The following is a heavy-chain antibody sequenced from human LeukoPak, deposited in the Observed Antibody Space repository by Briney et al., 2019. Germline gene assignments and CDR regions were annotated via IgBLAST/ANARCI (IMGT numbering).Heavy chain of an antibody. J-gene: IGHJ6*03. CDR1: DYSITSGYY. CDR3: GRHYYGSGYYYYYFMDV. Sequence: SETLSLTCTVSDYSITSGYYWGWIRQPPGKGLEWIGSIYHSGSTFYNPSLKSRVTISVDPSKNQFSLNLSSVTAADTAVYYCGRHYYGSGYYYYYFMDVWGKGTMVTVSS. CDR2: IYHSGST. D-gene: IGHD3-10*01. V-gene: IGHV4-38-2*02.